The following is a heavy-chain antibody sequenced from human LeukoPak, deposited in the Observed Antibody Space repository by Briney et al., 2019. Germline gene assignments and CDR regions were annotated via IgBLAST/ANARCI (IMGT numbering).Heavy chain of an antibody. CDR1: GYTLSDFH. CDR2: INPNTGAT. D-gene: IGHD2-21*02. V-gene: IGHV1-2*02. J-gene: IGHJ3*02. CDR3: ASAITYCGADCYPLDAFDI. Sequence: ASVKVSCKASGYTLSDFHTQWVRQAPGQGLEWMGTINPNTGATVYAQKFQGRVTMTRDTSISTAYMELSRLRSDDTAVYYCASAITYCGADCYPLDAFDIWGQGTMVTVSS.